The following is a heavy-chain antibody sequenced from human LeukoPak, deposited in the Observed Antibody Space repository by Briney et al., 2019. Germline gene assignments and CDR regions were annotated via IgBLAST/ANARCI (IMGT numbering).Heavy chain of an antibody. V-gene: IGHV1-2*02. J-gene: IGHJ4*02. Sequence: ASVKVSCKASGYTFTGYYLHWVRRAPGQGLEWMGWINPNSGGTNYAQKFQGRVTMTRDTSISTAYMELSSLRSDDTAVYYCARDYYGYFDYWGQGTLVTVSS. CDR1: GYTFTGYY. D-gene: IGHD3-10*01. CDR3: ARDYYGYFDY. CDR2: INPNSGGT.